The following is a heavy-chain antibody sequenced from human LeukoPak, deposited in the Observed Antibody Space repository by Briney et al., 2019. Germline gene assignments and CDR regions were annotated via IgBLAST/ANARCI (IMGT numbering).Heavy chain of an antibody. J-gene: IGHJ6*03. V-gene: IGHV4-34*01. CDR1: GGSFSGYY. D-gene: IGHD2-2*01. Sequence: SETLSLTCAVYGGSFSGYYWSWIRQSPGKGLEWIGEINHSGSTNYNPSLKSRVTISVDTSKNQFSLKLSSVTAADMAVYYCARRTIYIVVVPAAHYYYYYMDVWGKGTTVTISS. CDR2: INHSGST. CDR3: ARRTIYIVVVPAAHYYYYYMDV.